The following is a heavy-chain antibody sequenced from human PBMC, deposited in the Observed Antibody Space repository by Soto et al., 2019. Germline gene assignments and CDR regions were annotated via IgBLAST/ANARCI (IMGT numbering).Heavy chain of an antibody. CDR1: GGSISSYY. V-gene: IGHV4-59*08. CDR2: IYYSGST. D-gene: IGHD6-25*01. Sequence: SETLSLTCTVSGGSISSYYWSRIRQPPGKGLEWIGYIYYSGSTNYNPSLKSRVTISVDTSKNQFSLKLSSVTAADTAVYYCARHARSSGWFDPWGQGTLVTVSS. CDR3: ARHARSSGWFDP. J-gene: IGHJ5*02.